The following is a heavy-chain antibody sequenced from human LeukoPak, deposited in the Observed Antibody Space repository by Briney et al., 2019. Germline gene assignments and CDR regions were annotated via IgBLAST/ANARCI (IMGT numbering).Heavy chain of an antibody. Sequence: GGSLRLSCAASGFTFSSYEMNWVRQAPGKGLEWVSYISSSGSTIYYADSVKGRFTISRDNAKNSLYLQMNSLRAEDTAVYYCAKGVLGYCSGGSCYPLDYWGQGTLVTVSS. CDR1: GFTFSSYE. D-gene: IGHD2-15*01. CDR3: AKGVLGYCSGGSCYPLDY. V-gene: IGHV3-48*03. CDR2: ISSSGSTI. J-gene: IGHJ4*02.